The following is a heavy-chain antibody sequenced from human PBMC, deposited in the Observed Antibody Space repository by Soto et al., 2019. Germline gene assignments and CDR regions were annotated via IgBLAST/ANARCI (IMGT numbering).Heavy chain of an antibody. CDR2: IYHSGSN. D-gene: IGHD3-10*01. V-gene: IGHV4-30-2*01. CDR1: GGSISSGGYS. CDR3: ASAYYYGSGSYYRDY. Sequence: PSETLSLTCAVSGGSISSGGYSWSWIRQPPGKGLEWIGYIYHSGSNYYNQSLKSRVTISVDRSKNQFSLKLSSVTAADTAVYYCASAYYYGSGSYYRDYWGQGTLVTVSS. J-gene: IGHJ4*02.